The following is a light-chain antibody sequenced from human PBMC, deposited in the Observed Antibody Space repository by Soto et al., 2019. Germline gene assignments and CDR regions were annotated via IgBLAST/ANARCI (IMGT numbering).Light chain of an antibody. J-gene: IGKJ4*01. Sequence: EVVLTQSPATLSLSPGERATLSCSASQSVGSYLAWYQQKPGQAPRLLIYDASNRATGIPARFSGSGSGTDFTLTISSLEPEDFAVYYCQQRSNWPLTFGGGTKVEIK. CDR1: QSVGSY. CDR3: QQRSNWPLT. CDR2: DAS. V-gene: IGKV3-11*01.